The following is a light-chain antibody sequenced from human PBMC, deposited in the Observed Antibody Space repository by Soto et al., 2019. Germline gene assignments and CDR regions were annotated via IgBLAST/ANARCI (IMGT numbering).Light chain of an antibody. CDR1: QSVSSSY. Sequence: EIVLTQSPGTLSLSPGERATLSCRASQSVSSSYLAWYQQQPGQAPRLLIYGASSRATGIPDRLSGSGSGTDFTLTISRLEPEDVAVYYCQQYGSSPLTFGGGTKVEIK. V-gene: IGKV3-20*01. J-gene: IGKJ4*01. CDR3: QQYGSSPLT. CDR2: GAS.